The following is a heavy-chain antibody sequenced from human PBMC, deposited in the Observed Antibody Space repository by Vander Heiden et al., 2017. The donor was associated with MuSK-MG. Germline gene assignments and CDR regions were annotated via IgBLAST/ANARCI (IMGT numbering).Heavy chain of an antibody. CDR1: GYTFNSYG. CDR3: ARCISFCRVPAPASLDP. CDR2: ISGVSGDT. Sequence: QVHLVQSGPDVKEAGASVIVSCKASGYTFNSYGISWVRQAPGQGPEWMGWISGVSGDTKYAPRLQGRVTMTKDTSTNTAYMELRSLRSEDTAIYYCARCISFCRVPAPASLDPWGQGTLVTVYS. J-gene: IGHJ5*02. V-gene: IGHV1-18*01. D-gene: IGHD2-8*01.